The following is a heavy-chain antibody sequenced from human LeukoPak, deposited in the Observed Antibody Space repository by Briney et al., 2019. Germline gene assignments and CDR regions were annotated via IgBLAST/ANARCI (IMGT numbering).Heavy chain of an antibody. Sequence: GGSLRLSCAASGFSFSSYAMHWVRQAPGKGLEWVAVISYDGRNEYYADSVKGRFTISRDISKNTLYLRMNSLRAEDTAVYCCARDHRGVRDYFDYWGQGTLVTVSS. J-gene: IGHJ4*02. CDR2: ISYDGRNE. CDR3: ARDHRGVRDYFDY. CDR1: GFSFSSYA. V-gene: IGHV3-30*04. D-gene: IGHD3-10*01.